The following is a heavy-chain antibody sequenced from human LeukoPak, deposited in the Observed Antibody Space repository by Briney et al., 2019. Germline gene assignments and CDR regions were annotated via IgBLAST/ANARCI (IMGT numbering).Heavy chain of an antibody. CDR1: GFTFSSYW. CDR2: IKQDGSEK. J-gene: IGHJ6*02. CDR3: ARESYCGGDCSDYYYYGMDV. V-gene: IGHV3-7*01. Sequence: GGSLRLSCAASGFTFSSYWMSWVRQAPGKGLEWVANIKQDGSEKYYVDSVKGRFTISRDNAKNSLYLQMNSLRAEDAAVYYCARESYCGGDCSDYYYYGMDVWGQGTTVTVYS. D-gene: IGHD2-21*02.